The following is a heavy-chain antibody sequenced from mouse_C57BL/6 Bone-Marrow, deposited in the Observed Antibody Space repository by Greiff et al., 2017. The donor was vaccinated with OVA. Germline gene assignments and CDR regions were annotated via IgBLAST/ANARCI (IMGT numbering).Heavy chain of an antibody. CDR1: GYTFTSYW. V-gene: IGHV1-61*01. CDR3: ARGTSDFDY. CDR2: IYPSDSET. D-gene: IGHD3-3*01. J-gene: IGHJ2*01. Sequence: QVQLQQPGAELVRPGSSVKLSCKASGYTFTSYWMDWVKQRPGQGLEWIGNIYPSDSETHYNQKFKDKATLTVDKSSSTAYMQLSSLTSEDSAVYYCARGTSDFDYWGQGTTLTVSS.